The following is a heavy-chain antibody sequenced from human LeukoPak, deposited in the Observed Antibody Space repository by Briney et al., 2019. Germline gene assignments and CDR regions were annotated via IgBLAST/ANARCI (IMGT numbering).Heavy chain of an antibody. CDR1: GGSISSGDYY. CDR3: AREVPTVGDILTGYYNGWFDP. V-gene: IGHV4-30-4*01. Sequence: SETLSLTCTVSGGSISSGDYYWSWIRQPPGKGLEWIGYIYYSGSTYYNPSLKSRVTISVDTSKNQFSLKLSSVTAADTAVYYCAREVPTVGDILTGYYNGWFDPWGQGTLVTVSS. J-gene: IGHJ5*02. CDR2: IYYSGST. D-gene: IGHD3-9*01.